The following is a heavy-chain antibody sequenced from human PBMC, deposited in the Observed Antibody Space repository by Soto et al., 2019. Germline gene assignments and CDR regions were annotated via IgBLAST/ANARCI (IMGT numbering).Heavy chain of an antibody. D-gene: IGHD5-18*01. CDR2: ISSSSSYI. Sequence: PGGSLRLSCAASGFTFSSYSMNWVLQAPGKGLEWVSSISSSSSYIYYADSVKGRFTISRDNAKNSLYLQMNSLRSEDTAVYYFAGNRGYSYGPRGAFDYWGQGTLVTVSS. CDR3: AGNRGYSYGPRGAFDY. CDR1: GFTFSSYS. J-gene: IGHJ4*02. V-gene: IGHV3-21*04.